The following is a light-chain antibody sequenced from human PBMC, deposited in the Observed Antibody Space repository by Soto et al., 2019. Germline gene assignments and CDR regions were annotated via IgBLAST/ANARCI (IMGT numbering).Light chain of an antibody. Sequence: DIQMTQSPSSVSESVGDRVTITCRASQGGSTWLAWYQQKPGKAPNVLIYTASSLQSGVPSRFSGSGSGTDLSLTVSGPQPEDFATCCCQPPSTFPLSFGGGTTVEI. CDR1: QGGSTW. V-gene: IGKV1D-12*01. J-gene: IGKJ4*01. CDR3: QPPSTFPLS. CDR2: TAS.